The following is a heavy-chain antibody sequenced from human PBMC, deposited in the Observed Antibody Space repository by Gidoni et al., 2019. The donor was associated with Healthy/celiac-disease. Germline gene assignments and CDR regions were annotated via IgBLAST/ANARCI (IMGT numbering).Heavy chain of an antibody. CDR1: GFTFDDYG. Sequence: AASGFTFDDYGMSWVRQAPGKGLEWVSGINWNGGSTGYADSVKGRFTISRDNAKNSLYLQMNSLRAEDTAVYHCARDRCSGGSCYSDYWGQGTLVTVSS. V-gene: IGHV3-20*02. D-gene: IGHD2-15*01. CDR3: ARDRCSGGSCYSDY. CDR2: INWNGGST. J-gene: IGHJ4*02.